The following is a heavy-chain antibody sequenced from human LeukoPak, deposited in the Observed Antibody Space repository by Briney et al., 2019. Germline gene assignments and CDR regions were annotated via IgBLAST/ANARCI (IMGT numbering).Heavy chain of an antibody. CDR1: GGFISSYY. J-gene: IGHJ4*02. Sequence: SETLSLTCTVSGGFISSYYWSWIRRPPGKGLEWIGYIYYSGSTNYNPSLKSRVTISVDTSKNQFSLNLSSVTAADTAVYYCAREGRGAAAGMDYWGQGTLVTVSS. CDR2: IYYSGST. V-gene: IGHV4-59*01. D-gene: IGHD6-13*01. CDR3: AREGRGAAAGMDY.